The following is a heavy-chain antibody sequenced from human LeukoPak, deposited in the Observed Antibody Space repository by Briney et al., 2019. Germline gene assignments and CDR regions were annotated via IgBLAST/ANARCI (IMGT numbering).Heavy chain of an antibody. J-gene: IGHJ1*01. CDR2: ISGSSSTI. V-gene: IGHV3-48*01. CDR3: AGDRYGDPTQEYFQH. D-gene: IGHD4-17*01. CDR1: GFTFSSYS. Sequence: GGSLRLSCAASGFTFSSYSMNWVRQARGKGLEWVSYISGSSSTIHYADSVKGRFTISRDNAKNSLYLQMNSLRAEDTAVYYCAGDRYGDPTQEYFQHWGQGTLVTVSS.